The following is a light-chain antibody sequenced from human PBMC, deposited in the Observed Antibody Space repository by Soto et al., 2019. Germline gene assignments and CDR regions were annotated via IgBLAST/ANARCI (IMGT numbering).Light chain of an antibody. CDR2: GAS. CDR1: QSVSSN. J-gene: IGKJ1*01. Sequence: EIVMTQSPATLSVSPGERATLSCRASQSVSSNLAWYQQKPGQAPRLLIYGASTRATGIPARFSGSGSGTEFTLTISSLQSEDFAVYYCQQYNNWPQTFGQVNKVDIK. V-gene: IGKV3-15*01. CDR3: QQYNNWPQT.